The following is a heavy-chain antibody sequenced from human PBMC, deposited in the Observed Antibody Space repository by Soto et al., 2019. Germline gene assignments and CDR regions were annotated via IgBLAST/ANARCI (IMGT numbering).Heavy chain of an antibody. D-gene: IGHD3-3*01. CDR3: AKGPTIFGVVITFEYYYGMDV. Sequence: GGSLRLSCAASGFILSSSAMGWVRQAPGKGLEWVSAISGSGTSTYYADSVKGRFTISGDNSKNTVYLQMNSLRAEDTAVYYCAKGPTIFGVVITFEYYYGMDVWGQGTTVTVSS. CDR1: GFILSSSA. V-gene: IGHV3-23*01. J-gene: IGHJ6*02. CDR2: ISGSGTST.